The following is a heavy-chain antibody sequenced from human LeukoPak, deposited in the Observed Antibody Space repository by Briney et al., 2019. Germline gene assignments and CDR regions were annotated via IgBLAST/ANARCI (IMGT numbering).Heavy chain of an antibody. V-gene: IGHV4-59*01. J-gene: IGHJ4*02. CDR1: GASISSYY. D-gene: IGHD6-13*01. CDR3: ARSFPSEAGDY. Sequence: SETLSLTCTVSGASISSYYWSWIRQPPGKGLEWIGHFHYSGTTNYNPSLKSRVIISVDTSKNQFSLKLSSVTAADTAVYYCARSFPSEAGDYWGQGTLVTVSS. CDR2: FHYSGTT.